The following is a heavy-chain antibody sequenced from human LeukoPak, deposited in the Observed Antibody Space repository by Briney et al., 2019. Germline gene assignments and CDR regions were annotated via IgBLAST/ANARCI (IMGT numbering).Heavy chain of an antibody. CDR3: AKTTTGYSSGRYPGWPVDY. Sequence: GGSLRLSCVASGFTFSTYWVSWVRQAPGKGLEWVSGIFGSGGSTHYADSVKGRFTISRDNSKNTVYLQMNSLRAEDTAVYYCAKTTTGYSSGRYPGWPVDYWGQGTLVTVSS. D-gene: IGHD6-19*01. CDR2: IFGSGGST. J-gene: IGHJ4*02. CDR1: GFTFSTYW. V-gene: IGHV3-23*01.